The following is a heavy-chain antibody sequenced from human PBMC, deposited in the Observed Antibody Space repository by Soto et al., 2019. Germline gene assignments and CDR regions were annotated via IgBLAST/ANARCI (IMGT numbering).Heavy chain of an antibody. Sequence: ASVKVSCKASGYTFTSYTMHWVRQAPGQRLEWMGWINAGNGNTKYSQKFQGRVTITRDTSASTAYMELSSLRSEDTAVYYCARGGLTIFGVVENFDYWGQGTLVTVSS. CDR3: ARGGLTIFGVVENFDY. CDR1: GYTFTSYT. CDR2: INAGNGNT. J-gene: IGHJ4*02. V-gene: IGHV1-3*01. D-gene: IGHD3-3*01.